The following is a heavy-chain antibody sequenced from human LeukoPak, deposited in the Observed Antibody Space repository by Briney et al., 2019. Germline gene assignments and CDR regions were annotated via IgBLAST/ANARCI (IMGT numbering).Heavy chain of an antibody. CDR2: ISGSGGST. D-gene: IGHD3-22*01. CDR1: GFTVSSNY. Sequence: GGSLRLSCAASGFTVSSNYMSWVRQAPGKGLEWVSAISGSGGSTYYADSVKGRFTISRDNSKNTLYLQMNSLRAEDTAVYYCAKDWGPEYYDSSGYYLYYYGMDVWGQGTTVTVSS. CDR3: AKDWGPEYYDSSGYYLYYYGMDV. J-gene: IGHJ6*02. V-gene: IGHV3-23*01.